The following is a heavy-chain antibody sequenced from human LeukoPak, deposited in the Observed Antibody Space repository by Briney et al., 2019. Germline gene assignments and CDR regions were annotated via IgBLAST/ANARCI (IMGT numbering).Heavy chain of an antibody. CDR2: IYTSGST. Sequence: SETLSLTCTVSGGSISSGSYYWSWIRLPAGKGLEWIGRIYTSGSTNYNPSLKSRVTISVDTSKNQFSLKLSSVTAADTAVYYCARDYSGAGTVGATSGYWGQGTLVTVSS. J-gene: IGHJ4*02. CDR3: ARDYSGAGTVGATSGY. D-gene: IGHD1-26*01. CDR1: GGSISSGSYY. V-gene: IGHV4-61*02.